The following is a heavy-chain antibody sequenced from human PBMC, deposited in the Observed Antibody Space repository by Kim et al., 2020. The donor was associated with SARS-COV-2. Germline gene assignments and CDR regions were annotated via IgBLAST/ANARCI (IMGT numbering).Heavy chain of an antibody. CDR1: GFTFNTYW. J-gene: IGHJ4*01. D-gene: IGHD3-9*01. CDR3: ARRYFDKYFFDY. Sequence: GGSLRLSCAASGFTFNTYWMTWVRQAPGKGLEWLANIKHDGSEKYYLDSVSGRFTISRDNAQNSLYLQMNTLRAEDTAVYYCARRYFDKYFFDYWGHGALVAVSS. V-gene: IGHV3-7*01. CDR2: IKHDGSEK.